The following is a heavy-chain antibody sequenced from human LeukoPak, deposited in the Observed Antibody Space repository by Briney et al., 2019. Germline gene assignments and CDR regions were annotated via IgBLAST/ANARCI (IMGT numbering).Heavy chain of an antibody. CDR2: ISYDGSHK. CDR1: GITFSNYG. J-gene: IGHJ6*01. Sequence: PGGSLRLSCAASGITFSNYGMHWVRQAPGKGLEWVAVISYDGSHKFYADSVKGRFTISRDTSKNTLYLQMNSLRAEDTAVYYCAKALSQGPQTYYYYGMDVWGQGTTVTVSS. CDR3: AKALSQGPQTYYYYGMDV. V-gene: IGHV3-30*18.